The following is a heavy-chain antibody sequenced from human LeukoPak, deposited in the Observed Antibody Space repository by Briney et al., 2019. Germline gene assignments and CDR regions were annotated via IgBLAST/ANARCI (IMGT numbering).Heavy chain of an antibody. CDR1: GGSISSYY. CDR3: ARARSSWYLWFDP. D-gene: IGHD6-13*01. Sequence: SETLSLTCTVSGGSISSYYWSWIRQPPGKGLEWIGYIYYSGSTNYKPSLKNRVTISVDTSKNQFSLKLTSVTAADTAVYYCARARSSWYLWFDPWGQGTLVTVSS. V-gene: IGHV4-59*01. J-gene: IGHJ5*02. CDR2: IYYSGST.